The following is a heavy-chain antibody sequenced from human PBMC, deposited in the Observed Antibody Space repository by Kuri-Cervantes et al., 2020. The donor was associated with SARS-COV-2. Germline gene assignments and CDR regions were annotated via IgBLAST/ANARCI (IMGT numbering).Heavy chain of an antibody. V-gene: IGHV3-23*01. CDR3: ALRYCSSTSCRDQGYFQH. CDR1: GFTFSSYA. CDR2: ISGSRGST. D-gene: IGHD2-2*01. Sequence: GESLKISCAASGFTFSSYAMSWVRQAPGKVLEWVSAISGSRGSTYYAYSVKGRFTISRDNSKNTLYLQMNILRAEDTAVYYCALRYCSSTSCRDQGYFQHWGQGTLVTVSS. J-gene: IGHJ1*01.